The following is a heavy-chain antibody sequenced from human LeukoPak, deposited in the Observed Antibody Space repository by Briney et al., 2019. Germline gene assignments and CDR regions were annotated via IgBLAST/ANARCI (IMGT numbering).Heavy chain of an antibody. CDR1: GFTFSSYS. V-gene: IGHV3-21*01. CDR3: ARDRGYSYGAEGMDV. D-gene: IGHD5-18*01. J-gene: IGHJ6*02. Sequence: GGSLRLSCAASGFTFSSYSMKWVRQAPGKGLEWVSSISSSSSYIYYADSVKGRFTISRDNAKNSLYLQMNSLRAEDTAVYYCARDRGYSYGAEGMDVWGQGTTVTVSS. CDR2: ISSSSSYI.